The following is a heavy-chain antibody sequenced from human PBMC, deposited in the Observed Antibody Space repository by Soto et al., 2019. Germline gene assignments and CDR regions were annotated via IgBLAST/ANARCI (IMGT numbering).Heavy chain of an antibody. CDR3: AALGLYYY. J-gene: IGHJ4*02. D-gene: IGHD2-8*01. CDR1: GFTFNNYA. V-gene: IGHV3-23*01. CDR2: FSGSGANT. Sequence: GGSLRLSCAASGFTFNNYAMNWVRQAPGKGLEWVSGFSGSGANTYYADSVKGRFTISRDNSRNTLYLQMNSLRAEDTAVYYCAALGLYYYWGQGTLVTVSS.